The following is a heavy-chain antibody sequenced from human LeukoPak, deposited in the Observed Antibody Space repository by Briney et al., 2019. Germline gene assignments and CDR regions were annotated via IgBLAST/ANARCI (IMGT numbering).Heavy chain of an antibody. CDR1: GGSISGISLY. J-gene: IGHJ3*02. V-gene: IGHV4-39*01. CDR2: IYYSGST. Sequence: SDTLSLTCSVSGGSISGISLYWGWIRQPPGKGLEWIGSIYYSGSTHYNPSLKSRVTISADTSKNQFSLRFNSVTAADTAVYFCYSGGNFEAFDIWGQGTMVTVSS. D-gene: IGHD4-23*01. CDR3: YSGGNFEAFDI.